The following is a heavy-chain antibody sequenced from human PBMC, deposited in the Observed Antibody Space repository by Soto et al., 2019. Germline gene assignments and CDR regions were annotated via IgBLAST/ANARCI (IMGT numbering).Heavy chain of an antibody. CDR1: GGSISSYY. J-gene: IGHJ4*02. Sequence: QVQLQESGPGLVKPSETLSLTCTVSGGSISSYYWSWIRQPPGKGLEWIGYIYYSGSTNYNPSLKSRVTISVDTSKNQFSLKLSSVTAADMAVYYCARRGYSSGWYFLDYWGQGTLVTVSS. CDR3: ARRGYSSGWYFLDY. CDR2: IYYSGST. V-gene: IGHV4-59*01. D-gene: IGHD6-19*01.